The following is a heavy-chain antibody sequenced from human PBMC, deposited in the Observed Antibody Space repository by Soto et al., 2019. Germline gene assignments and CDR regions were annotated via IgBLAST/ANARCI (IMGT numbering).Heavy chain of an antibody. D-gene: IGHD3-9*01. Sequence: GGSLRLSCAAPGCTFSSHAMSWVRQAPGKGLEWVSAISGSGGSTYYADSVKGRFTISRDNSKNTLYLQMNSLRAEDTAVYYCAKGDDILTGYAYWGQGTLVTVSS. V-gene: IGHV3-23*01. CDR2: ISGSGGST. J-gene: IGHJ4*02. CDR3: AKGDDILTGYAY. CDR1: GCTFSSHA.